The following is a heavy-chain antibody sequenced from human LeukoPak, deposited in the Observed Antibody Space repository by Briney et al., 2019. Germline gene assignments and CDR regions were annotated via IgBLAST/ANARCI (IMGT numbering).Heavy chain of an antibody. J-gene: IGHJ4*02. CDR2: INSDGSST. V-gene: IGHV3-74*01. CDR3: ARDGGGGDYGY. CDR1: GFTFSSYW. D-gene: IGHD3-16*01. Sequence: PGGSLRLSCAASGFTFSSYWMHWVRQAPGKGLVWVSRINSDGSSTSYADSVKGRFTISRDNAKNTLYLQMNSLRAEDMAVYYCARDGGGGDYGYWGQGTLVTVSS.